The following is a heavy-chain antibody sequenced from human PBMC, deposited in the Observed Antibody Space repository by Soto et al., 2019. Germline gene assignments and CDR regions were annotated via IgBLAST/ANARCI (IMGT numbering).Heavy chain of an antibody. V-gene: IGHV3-33*01. CDR2: IWYDGSNK. J-gene: IGHJ4*02. CDR3: ARGEKSSIAFDY. Sequence: QVQLVESGGGVVQPGRSLRLSCAASGFTFSSYGMHWVRQAPGKGLEWVAVIWYDGSNKYYADSVKGRFTISRDNSKNTLYLQMNSLRAEDTAVYYCARGEKSSIAFDYWGQGTLVTVS. D-gene: IGHD6-6*01. CDR1: GFTFSSYG.